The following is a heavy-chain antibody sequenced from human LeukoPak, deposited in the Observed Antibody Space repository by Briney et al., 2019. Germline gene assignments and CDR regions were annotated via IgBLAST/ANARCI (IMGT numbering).Heavy chain of an antibody. J-gene: IGHJ5*02. CDR1: GGSFSGYY. CDR2: INHSGST. CDR3: ARGRSGSYSRLYTRKFPDIFDP. Sequence: TSETLSLTCAVYGGSFSGYYWSWIRQPPGKGLEWIGEINHSGSTNYNPSLKSRVTISVDTSKNQFSLKLSSVTAADTAVYYCARGRSGSYSRLYTRKFPDIFDPWGQGTLVTVSS. V-gene: IGHV4-34*01. D-gene: IGHD1-26*01.